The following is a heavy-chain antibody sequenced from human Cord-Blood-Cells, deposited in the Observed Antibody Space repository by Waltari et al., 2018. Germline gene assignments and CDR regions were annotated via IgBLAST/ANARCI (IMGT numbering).Heavy chain of an antibody. D-gene: IGHD3-22*01. CDR2: IYDSGGT. V-gene: IGHV4-39*01. CDR1: GGSLSSSSYY. J-gene: IGHJ2*01. Sequence: QLQLQESGPGLVKPSETLSLTCTVSGGSLSSSSYYWGWISQPPGKGLEWLGSIYDSGGTYYNPSLKSRVTISVDTSKNQFSLKLSSVTAADTAVYYGARHRTSLDYYDSSGYWYFDLWGRGTLGTVSS. CDR3: ARHRTSLDYYDSSGYWYFDL.